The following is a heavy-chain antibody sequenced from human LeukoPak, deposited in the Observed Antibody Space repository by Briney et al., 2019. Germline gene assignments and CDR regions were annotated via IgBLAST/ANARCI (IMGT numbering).Heavy chain of an antibody. CDR2: ISYDGSNK. Sequence: GGSLRLSCAASGFTFSNSWMSWVRQAPGKGLEWVAVISYDGSNKYYADSVKGRFTISRDNSKNTLYLQMNSLRAEDTAVYYCARDVWELQAPDYWGQGTLVTVSS. J-gene: IGHJ4*02. CDR1: GFTFSNSW. V-gene: IGHV3-30-3*01. D-gene: IGHD1-26*01. CDR3: ARDVWELQAPDY.